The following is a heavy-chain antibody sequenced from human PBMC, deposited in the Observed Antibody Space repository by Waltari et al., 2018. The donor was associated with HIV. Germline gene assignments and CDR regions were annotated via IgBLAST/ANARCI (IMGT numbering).Heavy chain of an antibody. CDR2: VYTSGST. Sequence: QVQLQESGPGLVKPSQTLSLTCTVSSGSITRGTYYWSWIRQPAGKGLEWIGRVYTSGSTNYNPSLKNRVTISIDTSRNQFSLRLSSVAAADTAVYYCARALDYYESGSFPLWFFDVWGRGTLVTVSS. D-gene: IGHD3-10*01. J-gene: IGHJ2*01. V-gene: IGHV4-61*02. CDR3: ARALDYYESGSFPLWFFDV. CDR1: SGSITRGTYY.